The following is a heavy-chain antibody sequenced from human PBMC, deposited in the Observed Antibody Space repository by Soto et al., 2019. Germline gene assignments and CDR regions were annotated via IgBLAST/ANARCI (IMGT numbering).Heavy chain of an antibody. Sequence: QVQLVQSGAEVKKPGCSVKVSCKASGGTFSSYAISWVRQAPGQGLEWMGGIIPIFGTANYAQKFQGRVTITAYKSTSTAYMELSSLRSEDTAVYYCARRIVLDYYDSSGYYGPFDYWGQGTLVTVSS. V-gene: IGHV1-69*06. CDR1: GGTFSSYA. CDR2: IIPIFGTA. CDR3: ARRIVLDYYDSSGYYGPFDY. J-gene: IGHJ4*02. D-gene: IGHD3-22*01.